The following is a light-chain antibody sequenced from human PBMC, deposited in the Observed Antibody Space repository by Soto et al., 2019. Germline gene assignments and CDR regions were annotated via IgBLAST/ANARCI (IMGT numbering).Light chain of an antibody. J-gene: IGLJ3*02. V-gene: IGLV2-18*02. CDR1: SSDVGSYNR. CDR3: SSYTSIGTWV. CDR2: QVS. Sequence: QSALTQPPSVSGSPGQSVTISCTGTSSDVGSYNRVSWYQQPPGTAPKLMICQVSNRPSGVPDRFSGSKSGNTASLTISGLQAEDEADYYCSSYTSIGTWVFGGGTKLTVL.